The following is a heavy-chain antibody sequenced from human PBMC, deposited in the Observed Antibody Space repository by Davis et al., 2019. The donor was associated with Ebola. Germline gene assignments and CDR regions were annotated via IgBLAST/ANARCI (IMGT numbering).Heavy chain of an antibody. Sequence: GESLKISCAASGFTFSGSAMHWVRQASGKGPEWVVRIRSKANSYATTYAPSVKGRITISRDDSKNTAYLQMNSLKTEDTAVYYCTRQSRDYYPDYWGQGTLVTVSS. J-gene: IGHJ4*02. CDR1: GFTFSGSA. V-gene: IGHV3-73*01. CDR2: IRSKANSYAT. CDR3: TRQSRDYYPDY. D-gene: IGHD3-22*01.